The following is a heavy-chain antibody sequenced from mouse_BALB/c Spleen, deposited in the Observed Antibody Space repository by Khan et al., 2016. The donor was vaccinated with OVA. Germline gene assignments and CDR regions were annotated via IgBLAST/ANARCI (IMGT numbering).Heavy chain of an antibody. Sequence: VKLEESGPGLVKPSQSLSLTCTVTGYSITSDYAWNWLRQFLGNKLEWMGFISYSGNTYYNPSLKSRISLSRDTSKNQFFLQLNSVTTEDTATYYCARVYGGDFDYWGQGTTLTVSS. CDR3: ARVYGGDFDY. CDR1: GYSITSDYA. CDR2: ISYSGNT. J-gene: IGHJ2*01. V-gene: IGHV3-2*02. D-gene: IGHD1-1*01.